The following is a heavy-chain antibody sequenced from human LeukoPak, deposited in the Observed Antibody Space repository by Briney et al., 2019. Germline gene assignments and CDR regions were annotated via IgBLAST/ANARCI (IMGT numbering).Heavy chain of an antibody. Sequence: PGGSLRLSCAVSGLTFSSSWMDWVRQAPGKGLEWVASINPEGSEKYSADSVKGRFTISRDNGKNSLYLQMDSLRVEDTAFYYCARDLAYSRLDYWGQGMLVTVSS. J-gene: IGHJ4*02. D-gene: IGHD5-18*01. CDR3: ARDLAYSRLDY. CDR2: INPEGSEK. V-gene: IGHV3-7*01. CDR1: GLTFSSSW.